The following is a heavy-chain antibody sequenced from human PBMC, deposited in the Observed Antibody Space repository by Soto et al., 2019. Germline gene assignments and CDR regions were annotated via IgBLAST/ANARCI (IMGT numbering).Heavy chain of an antibody. CDR2: IKQDGSEK. J-gene: IGHJ4*02. CDR1: GFTFSSYS. V-gene: IGHV3-7*01. CDR3: ACWVAVRGFSYGYLPY. Sequence: GGSLRLSCAASGFTFSSYSMNWVRQAPGKGLEWVANIKQDGSEKYYVDSVKGRFTISRDNAKNSLYLQMNSLRAEDTAVYYCACWVAVRGFSYGYLPYWGQGTLVTVSS. D-gene: IGHD5-18*01.